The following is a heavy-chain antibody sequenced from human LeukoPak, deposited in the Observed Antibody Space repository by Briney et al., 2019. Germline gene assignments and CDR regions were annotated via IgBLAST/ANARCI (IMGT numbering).Heavy chain of an antibody. Sequence: KPGESLKISCKGSGYSFTSYWIGWVRRMPGKGLGWMGIINPGDSDTRYSPSFLGQVTIPADKSISTAYLQWSSLKASDTAMYYCALSASFFDYWGQGTLVTVSS. D-gene: IGHD3-16*01. J-gene: IGHJ4*02. CDR2: INPGDSDT. CDR3: ALSASFFDY. CDR1: GYSFTSYW. V-gene: IGHV5-51*01.